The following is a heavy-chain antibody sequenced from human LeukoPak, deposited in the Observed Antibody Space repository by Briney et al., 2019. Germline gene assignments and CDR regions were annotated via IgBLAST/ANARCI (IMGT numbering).Heavy chain of an antibody. D-gene: IGHD1-26*01. Sequence: PGGSLRLSCAASGFTFSDYSMNWVRQAPGKGLEWVSALSGSGGTTYSADSVKGRLTISRDNSKSTLYLQMNSLRAEDTAVYYCAKGHPGDAYYCYYGMDVWGQGTTVTVSS. CDR2: LSGSGGTT. CDR1: GFTFSDYS. V-gene: IGHV3-23*01. J-gene: IGHJ6*02. CDR3: AKGHPGDAYYCYYGMDV.